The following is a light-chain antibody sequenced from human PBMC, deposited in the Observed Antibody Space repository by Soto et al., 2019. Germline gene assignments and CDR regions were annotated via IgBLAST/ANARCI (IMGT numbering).Light chain of an antibody. V-gene: IGLV2-8*01. CDR2: DVS. J-gene: IGLJ1*01. CDR3: SSYAGSSTYV. CDR1: SGDVGGYTH. Sequence: QSALTQPPSASGSPGQSVTISCTGTSGDVGGYTHVSWFQQHPGKAPKLMIYDVSKRPSGVPDRFSGSKSGNTASLTVSGLQAEDEADYYCSSYAGSSTYVFGTGTKV.